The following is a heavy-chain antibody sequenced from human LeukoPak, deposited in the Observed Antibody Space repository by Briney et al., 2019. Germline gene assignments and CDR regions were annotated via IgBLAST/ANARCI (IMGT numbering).Heavy chain of an antibody. CDR1: GGSVSSGSYY. CDR3: ARAGHYYDILTCYYGLDY. D-gene: IGHD3-9*01. CDR2: IYYSGST. V-gene: IGHV4-61*01. J-gene: IGHJ4*02. Sequence: PSQTLSLTCSVSGGSVSSGSYYWSWIRQPPGKGLEWIGYIYYSGSTNYNPSLKSRVTISVDTSKNQFSLKLSSVTAADTAVYYCARAGHYYDILTCYYGLDYWGQGTLVTVSS.